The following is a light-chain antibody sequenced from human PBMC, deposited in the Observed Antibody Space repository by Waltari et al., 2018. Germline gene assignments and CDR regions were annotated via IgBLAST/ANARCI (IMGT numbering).Light chain of an antibody. V-gene: IGKV3-20*01. Sequence: VLTQSPVTLSLSPGERATLSCRTSRSVSSNYIAWYQQKPGQAPRLLIYGASTRATGIPDRFSGRGSGTVFTLTISGLEPEDFAVYYCQQYGGSPMYAFGQGTKLEIK. CDR2: GAS. CDR1: RSVSSNY. J-gene: IGKJ2*01. CDR3: QQYGGSPMYA.